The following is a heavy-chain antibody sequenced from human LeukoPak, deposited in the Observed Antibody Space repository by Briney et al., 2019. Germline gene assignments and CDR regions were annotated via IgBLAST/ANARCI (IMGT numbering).Heavy chain of an antibody. CDR3: ARDFSPMRADSTGGNVWFDAFDI. D-gene: IGHD3-16*01. Sequence: GGSLRLSCEASGLTFSRDWMSWVRQAPGKGLEWVANIKQDGSEKYYVDSVKGRFTISRDSAKNSVYLQMNSLRAEDTAVYYCARDFSPMRADSTGGNVWFDAFDIWGQGTMVTVSS. CDR1: GLTFSRDW. V-gene: IGHV3-7*01. CDR2: IKQDGSEK. J-gene: IGHJ3*02.